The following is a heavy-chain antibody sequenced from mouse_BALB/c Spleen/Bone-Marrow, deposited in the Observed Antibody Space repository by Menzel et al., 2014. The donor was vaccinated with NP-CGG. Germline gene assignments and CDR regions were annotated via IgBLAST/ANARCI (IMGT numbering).Heavy chain of an antibody. CDR2: IRSKANNHAT. J-gene: IGHJ1*01. CDR1: GFTFSDAW. CDR3: CRYGIYRYLDV. V-gene: IGHV6-6*01. D-gene: IGHD2-1*01. Sequence: EVMLVGSGGGLVQPGGSMKLSCAASGFTFSDAWMDWVRQSPEKGLEWVAEIRSKANNHATYYAECVKGRLTISRDHSKNSVILQLSSLRAEHTGIYCCCRYGIYRYLDVWGAGTTVTVSS.